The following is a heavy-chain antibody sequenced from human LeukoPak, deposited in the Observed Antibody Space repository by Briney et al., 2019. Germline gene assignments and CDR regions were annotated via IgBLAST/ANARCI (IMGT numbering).Heavy chain of an antibody. CDR3: ARDSSSWYKNYYYYYMDV. CDR1: GFTFSSYS. Sequence: PGGSLRLSCAASGFTFSSYSMNWVRQAPGKGLEWVSYISSSSSTIYYADSVKGRFTISRDNAKNSLYLQMNSLRAEDTAVYYCARDSSSWYKNYYYYYMDVWGKGTTVTVSS. D-gene: IGHD6-13*01. J-gene: IGHJ6*03. CDR2: ISSSSSTI. V-gene: IGHV3-48*01.